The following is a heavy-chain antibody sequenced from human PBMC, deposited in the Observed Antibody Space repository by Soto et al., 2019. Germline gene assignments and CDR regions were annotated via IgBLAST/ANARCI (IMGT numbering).Heavy chain of an antibody. CDR2: ISGSGGST. J-gene: IGHJ6*02. CDR1: GFTFSSYA. V-gene: IGHV3-23*01. CDR3: AKVGRHCSSTSCYYYYYYGMDV. D-gene: IGHD2-2*01. Sequence: LRLSCAASGFTFSSYAMSWVRQAPGKGLEWVSAISGSGGSTYYADSVKGRFTISRDNSKNTLYLQMNSLRAEDTAVYYCAKVGRHCSSTSCYYYYYYGMDVWGQGTTVTVSS.